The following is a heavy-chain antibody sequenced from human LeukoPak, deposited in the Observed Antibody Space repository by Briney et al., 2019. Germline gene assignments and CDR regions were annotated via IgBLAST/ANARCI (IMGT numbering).Heavy chain of an antibody. V-gene: IGHV3-11*06. Sequence: PGGSLRLSCAASGFIFSDHYMSWIRQAPGKGLEWVSSISSSSSYIYYADSVKGRFTISRDNAKNSLYLQMNSLRAEDTAVYYCARVRYSSSSDYWGQGTLVTVSS. CDR2: ISSSSSYI. D-gene: IGHD6-6*01. CDR3: ARVRYSSSSDY. CDR1: GFIFSDHY. J-gene: IGHJ4*02.